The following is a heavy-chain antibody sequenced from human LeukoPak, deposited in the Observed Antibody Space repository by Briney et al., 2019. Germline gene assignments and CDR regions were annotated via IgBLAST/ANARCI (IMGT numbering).Heavy chain of an antibody. D-gene: IGHD4-17*01. V-gene: IGHV3-64*01. J-gene: IGHJ4*02. CDR3: ARAPTVTAESAFGY. Sequence: GGSLRPSCVASGFTFSNYAMHWVRQTPGKGLEYVSGINSNGGTTQYANSVKGRFTISRDNSKHTLYLQMGSLRTEDMAVYYCARAPTVTAESAFGYWGQGTLVTVSS. CDR1: GFTFSNYA. CDR2: INSNGGTT.